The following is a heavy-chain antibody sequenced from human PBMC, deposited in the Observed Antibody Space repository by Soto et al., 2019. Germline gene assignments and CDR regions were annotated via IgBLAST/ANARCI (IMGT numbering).Heavy chain of an antibody. CDR3: ARGLATLPVFAFDI. D-gene: IGHD6-6*01. V-gene: IGHV2-5*01. CDR1: GFSLSTSGVG. J-gene: IGHJ3*02. CDR2: IYWNDDK. Sequence: SGPTLVNPTQTLTLTCTFSGFSLSTSGVGVGWIRQPPGKALEWLALIYWNDDKHYSPSLKTRLTITKDTSKNQAVLTMTNMDPVDTATYYCARGLATLPVFAFDIWGQGTVVTVSS.